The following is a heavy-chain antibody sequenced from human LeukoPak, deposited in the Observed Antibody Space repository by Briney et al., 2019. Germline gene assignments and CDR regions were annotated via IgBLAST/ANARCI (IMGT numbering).Heavy chain of an antibody. D-gene: IGHD6-13*01. J-gene: IGHJ1*01. CDR2: IYHSGST. Sequence: SETLSLTCAVSGGSISSSNWWSWVRQPPGKGLEWIGEIYHSGSTNYNPSLKSRVTISVDKSKNQFPLKLSSVTAADTAVYYCARDLSAVSRAAQLDRGQGTLVTVSS. CDR1: GGSISSSNW. V-gene: IGHV4-4*02. CDR3: ARDLSAVSRAAQLD.